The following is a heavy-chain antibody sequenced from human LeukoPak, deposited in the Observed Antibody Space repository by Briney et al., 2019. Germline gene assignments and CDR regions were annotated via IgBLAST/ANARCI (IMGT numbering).Heavy chain of an antibody. CDR2: MSADSATT. Sequence: GGSLRLSCAASGFNFGSYSMTWVRQAPGKGLEWVSVMSADSATTFYADSVKGRFTISRENAKNSLYLQVNSLRAGDTAVYYCARAGYSSTWYSRYFDLWGRGTLVTVSS. CDR3: ARAGYSSTWYSRYFDL. D-gene: IGHD6-13*01. CDR1: GFNFGSYS. V-gene: IGHV3-23*01. J-gene: IGHJ2*01.